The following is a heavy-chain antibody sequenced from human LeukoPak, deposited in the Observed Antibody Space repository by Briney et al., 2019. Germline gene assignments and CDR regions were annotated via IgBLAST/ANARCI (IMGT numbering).Heavy chain of an antibody. CDR2: INHSGST. CDR3: ARDFLSAAWFDP. D-gene: IGHD3-16*02. J-gene: IGHJ5*02. CDR1: GGSCSGCY. V-gene: IGHV4-34*01. Sequence: SETLSLTCAVYGGSCSGCYWSWIRQPPGKGLEWIGEINHSGSTNYNPSLKSRVTISVDTSKNQFSLKLSSVTAADTAVYYCARDFLSAAWFDPWGQGTLVTVSS.